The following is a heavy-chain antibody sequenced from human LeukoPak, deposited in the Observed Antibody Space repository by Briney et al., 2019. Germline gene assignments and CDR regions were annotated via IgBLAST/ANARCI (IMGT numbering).Heavy chain of an antibody. J-gene: IGHJ4*02. CDR2: ISGSGGST. CDR1: GFTFSSYA. CDR3: AKRRYCNSVSCHDFDY. V-gene: IGHV3-23*01. D-gene: IGHD2-2*01. Sequence: GGSLRLSCAASGFTFSSYAMSWVRQAPGKGLEWVSAISGSGGSTYYADSVQGRFSISRDNDKNTVYLQMNSLRAGDTAIYYGAKRRYCNSVSCHDFDYWGQGTLVTVSS.